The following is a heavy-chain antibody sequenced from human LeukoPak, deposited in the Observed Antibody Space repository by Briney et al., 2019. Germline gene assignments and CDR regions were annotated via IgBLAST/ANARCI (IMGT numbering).Heavy chain of an antibody. CDR2: IYYSGST. CDR3: ARGGDPHYGMDV. Sequence: SETLSLTCTVSGGSISSYYWSWIRQPPGKGLEWIGNIYYSGSTNYNPSLRSRVTISVDTSKNQCSLKLSSVTAADTAMYYCARGGDPHYGMDVWGQGTTVTVSS. CDR1: GGSISSYY. J-gene: IGHJ6*02. D-gene: IGHD2-21*01. V-gene: IGHV4-59*01.